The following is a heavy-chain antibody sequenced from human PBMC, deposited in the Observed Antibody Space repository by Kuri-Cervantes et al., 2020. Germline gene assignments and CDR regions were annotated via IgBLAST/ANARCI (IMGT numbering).Heavy chain of an antibody. J-gene: IGHJ6*03. V-gene: IGHV3-33*01. CDR3: ARGWYRRDYMDV. CDR1: GFTFSSYG. D-gene: IGHD1-1*01. CDR2: IWYDGSNK. Sequence: GGSLRLSCAASGFTFSSYGMHWVRQAPGKGLEWVAVIWYDGSNKYYADSVKGRFTISRDNSKNTLYLQMNSLRAEDTAVYYCARGWYRRDYMDVWGKGTTVTVSS.